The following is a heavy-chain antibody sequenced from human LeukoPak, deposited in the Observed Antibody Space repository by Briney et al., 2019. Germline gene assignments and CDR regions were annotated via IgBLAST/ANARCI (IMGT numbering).Heavy chain of an antibody. CDR3: ARGGNYSGSGSYNDY. CDR1: GDSISRGGYS. D-gene: IGHD3-10*01. CDR2: IFESGST. J-gene: IGHJ4*02. Sequence: PSETLSLTCAVSGDSISRGGYSWNWIRQPPGKGLEWIGYIFESGSTYYNPSLKGRVTISLDRSKNQFSLRLSSVTAADTAVYFCARGGNYSGSGSYNDYWGQGTLVTVSS. V-gene: IGHV4-30-2*01.